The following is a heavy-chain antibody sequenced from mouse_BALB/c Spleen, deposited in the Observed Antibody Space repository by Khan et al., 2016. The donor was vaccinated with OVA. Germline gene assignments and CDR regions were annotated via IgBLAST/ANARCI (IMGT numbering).Heavy chain of an antibody. CDR2: IGSDSSTI. J-gene: IGHJ3*01. CDR1: GFTFRSFG. CDR3: ASSRYWSWFAS. D-gene: IGHD2-12*01. Sequence: EVQLVESGGGLVQPGGSRKLSCTASGFTFRSFGMHWVRQAPEKGLEWVAYIGSDSSTIYYADTVKGRFTISRDNPKNTLLLQLTSLRSEDTAMDCCASSRYWSWFASWGQGTLVTVSA. V-gene: IGHV5-17*02.